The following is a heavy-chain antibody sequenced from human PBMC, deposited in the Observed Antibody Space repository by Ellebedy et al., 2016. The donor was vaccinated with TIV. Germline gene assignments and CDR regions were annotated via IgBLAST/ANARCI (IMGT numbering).Heavy chain of an antibody. Sequence: GESLKISCAASGFTFSSYDMHWVRQGSGNGLEWVSSIGAAGDTYYAGFVKGRVAISRENAKNSLYLQLNNVRVGDTAVYYCARATAGFDYWGQGILVTVSS. J-gene: IGHJ4*02. CDR1: GFTFSSYD. CDR2: IGAAGDT. CDR3: ARATAGFDY. V-gene: IGHV3-13*01. D-gene: IGHD1-14*01.